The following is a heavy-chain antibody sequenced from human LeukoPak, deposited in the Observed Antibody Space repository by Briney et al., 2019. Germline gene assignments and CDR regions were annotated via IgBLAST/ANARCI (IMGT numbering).Heavy chain of an antibody. V-gene: IGHV4-61*02. D-gene: IGHD1-1*01. CDR3: ARGSKYSVYLSTVVTTYYYYYVDV. Sequence: SETLSLTCTVSGGSISSSSYYWSWIRQPAGKGLEWIGRIYTSGSTNYNPSLKSRVTMSVDTSKNQFSLKLSSVTAADTAVYYCARGSKYSVYLSTVVTTYYYYYVDVWGKGTTVTVSS. CDR1: GGSISSSSYY. CDR2: IYTSGST. J-gene: IGHJ6*03.